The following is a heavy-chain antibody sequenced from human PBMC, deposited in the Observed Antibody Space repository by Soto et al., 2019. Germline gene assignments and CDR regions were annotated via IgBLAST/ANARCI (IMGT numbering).Heavy chain of an antibody. D-gene: IGHD1-26*01. J-gene: IGHJ4*02. V-gene: IGHV3-74*01. CDR2: INSDGSST. Sequence: AGGSLRLSCAASGFTFSSYWMHWVRQAPGKGLVWVSRINSDGSSTSYADSVKGRFTISRDNAKNTLYLQMNSLRAEDTAVYYCARETPSFPFDYWGQGTLVTVSS. CDR3: ARETPSFPFDY. CDR1: GFTFSSYW.